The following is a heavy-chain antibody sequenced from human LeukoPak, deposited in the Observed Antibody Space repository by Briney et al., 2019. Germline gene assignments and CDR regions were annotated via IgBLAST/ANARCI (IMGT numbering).Heavy chain of an antibody. D-gene: IGHD3-10*01. CDR3: ARDRSQEFDP. Sequence: GGYLRLSCAASRFTFRNYAMHWVRQAPGKGLEWVAVISSDGTNKDYADSVKGRFSISRDNSKNALYLQMNRLRADDTAVYYCARDRSQEFDPWGQGTLVTVSS. CDR1: RFTFRNYA. V-gene: IGHV3-30*04. J-gene: IGHJ5*02. CDR2: ISSDGTNK.